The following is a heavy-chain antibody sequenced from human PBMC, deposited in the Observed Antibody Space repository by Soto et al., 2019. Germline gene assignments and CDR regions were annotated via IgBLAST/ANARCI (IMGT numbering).Heavy chain of an antibody. CDR3: ARGYYGMDV. Sequence: GQRVESGGGLVQPGGPLRLPVAVFGLTFSTYGMNWFRQAPGKGLEWVAKIKQDGSEKYYVDSVKGRFTISRDNAKNSLDLQMNSLRAEDTAVYYCARGYYGMDVWGQGTTVIVSS. J-gene: IGHJ6*02. V-gene: IGHV3-7*04. CDR1: GLTFSTYG. CDR2: IKQDGSEK.